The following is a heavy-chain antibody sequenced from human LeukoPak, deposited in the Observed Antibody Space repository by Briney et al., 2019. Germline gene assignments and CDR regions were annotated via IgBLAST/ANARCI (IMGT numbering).Heavy chain of an antibody. CDR2: ISSSSSYI. CDR1: GFTFSTNS. Sequence: GGSLRLSCAASGFTFSTNSMNWVRQAPGKGLEWVSSISSSSSYIYYADSVKGRFTISRDNAKNSLYLQMNSLRAEDTAVYYCARDVDTAMVTIDYWGQGTLVTVSS. CDR3: ARDVDTAMVTIDY. J-gene: IGHJ4*02. V-gene: IGHV3-21*01. D-gene: IGHD5-18*01.